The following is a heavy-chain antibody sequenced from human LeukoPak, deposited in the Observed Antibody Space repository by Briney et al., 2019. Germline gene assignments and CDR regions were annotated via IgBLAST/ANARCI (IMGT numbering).Heavy chain of an antibody. CDR1: GGSFSGYY. CDR3: AGAVYSSSWFPFDY. D-gene: IGHD6-13*01. Sequence: PSETLSLTCAVYGGSFSGYYWSWIRQPPGKGLEWIGEINHSGSTNYNPSLKSRVTISVDTSKNQFSLKLSSVTAADTAVYYCAGAVYSSSWFPFDYWGQGTLVTVSS. J-gene: IGHJ4*02. V-gene: IGHV4-34*01. CDR2: INHSGST.